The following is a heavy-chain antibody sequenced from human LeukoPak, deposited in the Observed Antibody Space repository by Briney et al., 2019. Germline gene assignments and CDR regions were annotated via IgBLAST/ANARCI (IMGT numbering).Heavy chain of an antibody. CDR2: IRYDGSNK. J-gene: IGHJ6*03. V-gene: IGHV3-30*02. CDR1: RFPLSNYR. CDR3: AKGSKEVLFTRDHCMDV. Sequence: GGLRLSCGAPRFPLSNYRMHSVRQAPAKGLEWEQFIRYDGSNKYYADYVKGRFTMSRDNSKNTLYLQMNSLRAEDTAVYYCAKGSKEVLFTRDHCMDVWGKGTTVTISS. D-gene: IGHD3-3*01.